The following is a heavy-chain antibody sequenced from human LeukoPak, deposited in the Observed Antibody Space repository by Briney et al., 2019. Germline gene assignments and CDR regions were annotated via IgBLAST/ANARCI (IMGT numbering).Heavy chain of an antibody. Sequence: SETLSLTCTVSGGSISSYYWSWIRQPPGKGLEWIGYIYYSGSTNYNPSLKSRVTISVDTSKNQFSLKLSSVTAADTAVYYCARVVTYYYDSSGYQLDYWGQGTLVTVSS. CDR2: IYYSGST. CDR1: GGSISSYY. CDR3: ARVVTYYYDSSGYQLDY. J-gene: IGHJ4*02. D-gene: IGHD3-22*01. V-gene: IGHV4-59*08.